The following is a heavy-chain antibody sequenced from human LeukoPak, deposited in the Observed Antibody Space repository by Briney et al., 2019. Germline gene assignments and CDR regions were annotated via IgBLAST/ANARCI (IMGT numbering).Heavy chain of an antibody. J-gene: IGHJ3*02. CDR1: GGTFSSST. CDR2: IIPVFETA. CDR3: ARIPKLKELYAFGI. Sequence: SVNVSCKVSGGTFSSSTINWVRQVPGQGLEWMGGIIPVFETANYAQKFQGRVTITTDESTNTAYMELSSLRSEDTAVYYCARIPKLKELYAFGIWGQGTMVTVSS. V-gene: IGHV1-69*05. D-gene: IGHD1-26*01.